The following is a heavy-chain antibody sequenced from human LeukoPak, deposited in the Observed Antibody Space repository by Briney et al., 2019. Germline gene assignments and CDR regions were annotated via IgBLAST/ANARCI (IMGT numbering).Heavy chain of an antibody. D-gene: IGHD2-21*02. CDR3: ATAWSF. CDR2: VSPDGSGT. V-gene: IGHV3-74*03. J-gene: IGHJ4*02. Sequence: GGSLRLSCVASQFTFKNYWMHWVRQAPGRGLVWLSYVSPDGSGTTYADSVRGRFTISRDNAKNTLYLQMNSLRADDTAVYFCATAWSFWGQGTLVTVSS. CDR1: QFTFKNYW.